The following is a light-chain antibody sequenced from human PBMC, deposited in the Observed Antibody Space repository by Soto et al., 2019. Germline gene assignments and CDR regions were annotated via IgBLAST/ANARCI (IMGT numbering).Light chain of an antibody. V-gene: IGKV3-15*01. CDR2: GAS. CDR3: QQYNNWPRT. J-gene: IGKJ1*01. Sequence: EKITAQSPPTPSFFPGGKSTPPPRASQSVSSNLAWYQQKPGQAPRLLIYGASTRATGIPARFSGSGSGTEFTLTISSLQSEDFAVYYCQQYNNWPRTFGQGTKV. CDR1: QSVSSN.